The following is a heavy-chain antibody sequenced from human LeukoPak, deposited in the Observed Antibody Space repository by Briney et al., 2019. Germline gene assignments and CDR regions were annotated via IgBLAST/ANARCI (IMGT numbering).Heavy chain of an antibody. CDR3: ASSDILTGYVDAFDI. CDR1: GYSFTSYW. V-gene: IGHV5-51*01. CDR2: IYPGDSDT. Sequence: GESLKISCKGSGYSFTSYWIGWVRQMPGKGLEWMGIIYPGDSDTRYSPSFQGQVTISADKSISTAYLQWSSLKASDTAMYYCASSDILTGYVDAFDIWGQGTMVTVSS. J-gene: IGHJ3*02. D-gene: IGHD3-9*01.